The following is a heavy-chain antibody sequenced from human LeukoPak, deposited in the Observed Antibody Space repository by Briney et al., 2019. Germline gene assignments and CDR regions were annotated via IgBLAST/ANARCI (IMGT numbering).Heavy chain of an antibody. V-gene: IGHV1-24*01. CDR3: ATDRYCGGDCYSRMDY. CDR1: GYTLTELS. J-gene: IGHJ4*02. CDR2: FDPEDGEA. Sequence: PVASVTVSCKVSGYTLTELSMHWVRQAPGKGLEWMGGFDPEDGEAIYAQKFQGRVTMTEDTSTDTAYMELSSLRSEDTAVYYCATDRYCGGDCYSRMDYWGQGTLVTVSS. D-gene: IGHD2-21*01.